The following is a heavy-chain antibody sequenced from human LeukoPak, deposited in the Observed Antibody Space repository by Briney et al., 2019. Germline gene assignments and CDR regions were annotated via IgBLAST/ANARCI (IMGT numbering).Heavy chain of an antibody. D-gene: IGHD3-22*01. Sequence: EASVKVSCKTSGYTFTGYFIHWVRQAPGQGLEWMGWINPHSGDTNYAQNFQGRVTMTRDTSTSTAYMELSSLRSDDTAVYYCARDLAFSFHSSAFDSWGQGTLVTVSS. CDR1: GYTFTGYF. J-gene: IGHJ4*02. CDR2: INPHSGDT. V-gene: IGHV1-2*02. CDR3: ARDLAFSFHSSAFDS.